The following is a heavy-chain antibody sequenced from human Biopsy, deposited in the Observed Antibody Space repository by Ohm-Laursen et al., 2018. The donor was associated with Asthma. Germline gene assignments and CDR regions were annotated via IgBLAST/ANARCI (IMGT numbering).Heavy chain of an antibody. V-gene: IGHV3-9*01. CDR2: ISWNSGSI. CDR3: AKDSSGYYLNYFDY. D-gene: IGHD3-22*01. Sequence: SLRLSCAASRFTFDDYGMHWVRQAPGKGLEWVSGISWNSGSIGYADSVKGRFTISRDNAKNSLYLQMNSLRAEDTALYYCAKDSSGYYLNYFDYWGQGTLVTVSS. CDR1: RFTFDDYG. J-gene: IGHJ4*02.